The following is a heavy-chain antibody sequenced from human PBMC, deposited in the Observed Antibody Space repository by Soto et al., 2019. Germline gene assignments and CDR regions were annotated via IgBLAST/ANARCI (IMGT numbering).Heavy chain of an antibody. D-gene: IGHD6-6*01. Sequence: GGSLRLSCAASGFTFSSYWMRWVRQAPGKGLEWVANIKPDGSEKYYVDSVRGRFTISRDNVENSLNLQMNSLRAEDAALYYCARDEARPLGYWGQGTLVTVSS. CDR1: GFTFSSYW. J-gene: IGHJ4*02. CDR3: ARDEARPLGY. CDR2: IKPDGSEK. V-gene: IGHV3-7*01.